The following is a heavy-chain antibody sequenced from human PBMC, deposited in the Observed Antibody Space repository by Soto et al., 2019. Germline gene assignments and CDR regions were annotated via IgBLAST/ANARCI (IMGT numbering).Heavy chain of an antibody. Sequence: EVQLVESGGGLVQPGGSLRLSCAASGFIFSGYWMHWVRQAPGKWLVWVSRINSDGSTTSYADSVMGRLTFSRDNVKNTMDLQMNSLRAEDTAVYYCARLLGGSGSFIDYWGQGNLVTCSS. J-gene: IGHJ4*02. CDR1: GFIFSGYW. CDR2: INSDGSTT. D-gene: IGHD3-10*01. V-gene: IGHV3-74*01. CDR3: ARLLGGSGSFIDY.